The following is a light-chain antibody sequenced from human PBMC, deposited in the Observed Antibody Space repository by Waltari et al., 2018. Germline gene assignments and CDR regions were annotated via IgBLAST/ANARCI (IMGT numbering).Light chain of an antibody. J-gene: IGLJ3*02. Sequence: QSVLTQPPSASGTPGPGVTISCSGTNSNAAIKTVTWYQQVPGTAPKLLIYNNNHRPSGVTDRFSASKSGTSASLAISGLQSEDEADYYCAAWFDSLNSWVFGGGTKLTVL. CDR2: NNN. CDR3: AAWFDSLNSWV. CDR1: NSNAAIKT. V-gene: IGLV1-44*01.